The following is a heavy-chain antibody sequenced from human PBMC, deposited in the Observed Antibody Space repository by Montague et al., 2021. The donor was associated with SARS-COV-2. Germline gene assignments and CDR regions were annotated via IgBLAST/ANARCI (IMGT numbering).Heavy chain of an antibody. J-gene: IGHJ4*02. Sequence: CAISGDGVSSNNAAWNWIRQSPSRGLEWLGRTYYRSRWYREYAVSVKSRITIDPDTSKNQFSLQLNSVTPEDTAVYYCARVWTTEWYEGYFDNWGQGTLVTVSS. D-gene: IGHD3-3*01. CDR3: ARVWTTEWYEGYFDN. V-gene: IGHV6-1*01. CDR1: GDGVSSNNAA. CDR2: TYYRSRWYR.